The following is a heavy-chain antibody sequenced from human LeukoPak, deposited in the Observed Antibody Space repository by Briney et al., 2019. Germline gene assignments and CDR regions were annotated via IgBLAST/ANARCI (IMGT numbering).Heavy chain of an antibody. Sequence: GGSLRLSCAASGFTFSVYAMSWVRQAPGKGLEWVSAISGSGGNTYYADSVRGRFTISRDNSKNTLYLQMNSLRADDTAAYYCAKGGLVHRFDPWGQGTLVTVSS. J-gene: IGHJ5*02. V-gene: IGHV3-23*01. CDR3: AKGGLVHRFDP. CDR2: ISGSGGNT. CDR1: GFTFSVYA.